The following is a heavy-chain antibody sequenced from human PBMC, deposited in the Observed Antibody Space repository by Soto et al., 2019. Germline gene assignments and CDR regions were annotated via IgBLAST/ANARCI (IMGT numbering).Heavy chain of an antibody. Sequence: QVQLVQSGAEVKKPGSSVKVSCKASGGTFSSYAISWVRQAPGQGLEWMGGIIPIFGTANYAQKFQGRVTITTDESNITTYMELSSLRSEDTAVNYCAHCSGGRCYRGYFDYWGQGTLVTVSS. J-gene: IGHJ4*02. CDR1: GGTFSSYA. D-gene: IGHD2-15*01. CDR3: AHCSGGRCYRGYFDY. V-gene: IGHV1-69*01. CDR2: IIPIFGTA.